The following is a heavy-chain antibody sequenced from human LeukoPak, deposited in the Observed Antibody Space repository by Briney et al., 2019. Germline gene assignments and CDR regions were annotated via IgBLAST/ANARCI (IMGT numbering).Heavy chain of an antibody. CDR1: GFTFGSYA. V-gene: IGHV3-30-3*01. CDR2: ISYDGTNK. J-gene: IGHJ4*02. Sequence: GGSLILACAASGFTFGSYAMHWVRQAPGRGLEWVAGISYDGTNKYYADSVKGRFTISRDNSKNTLYLQMNSLRTDDTAVYYCARESPACGEDCYFDYRGQGTLVTVSS. D-gene: IGHD2-21*02. CDR3: ARESPACGEDCYFDY.